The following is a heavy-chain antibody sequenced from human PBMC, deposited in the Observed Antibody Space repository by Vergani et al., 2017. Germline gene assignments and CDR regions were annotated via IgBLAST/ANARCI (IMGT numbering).Heavy chain of an antibody. CDR3: AGLGEQQLGRGGWFDP. CDR1: GYSFTSYW. V-gene: IGHV5-51*01. CDR2: IYPGDSDT. D-gene: IGHD6-13*01. J-gene: IGHJ5*02. Sequence: EVQLVQSGAEVKKPGESLKISCKGSGYSFTSYWIGWVRQMPGKGLEWRGIIYPGDSDTSYSPSFQGQVTISADKSISTAYLQWSSLKASDTAMYYCAGLGEQQLGRGGWFDPWGQGTLVTVSS.